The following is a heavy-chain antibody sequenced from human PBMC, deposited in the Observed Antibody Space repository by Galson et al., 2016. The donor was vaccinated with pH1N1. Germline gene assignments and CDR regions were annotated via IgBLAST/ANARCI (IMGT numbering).Heavy chain of an antibody. D-gene: IGHD3-10*01. J-gene: IGHJ6*02. CDR2: ISTLFGTA. Sequence: SVKVSCKASGGIFNSHTISWVRQAPGQGLEWMGRISTLFGTANYAQNFMGRVTISADASTGTAYMELTNLKSQDTAVYFCAREGANYYGSDGMDVWGQGTTVTVSS. V-gene: IGHV1-69*13. CDR1: GGIFNSHT. CDR3: AREGANYYGSDGMDV.